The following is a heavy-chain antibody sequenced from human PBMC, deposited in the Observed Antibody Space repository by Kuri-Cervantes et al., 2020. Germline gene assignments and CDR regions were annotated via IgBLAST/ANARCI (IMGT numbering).Heavy chain of an antibody. CDR1: GFTFSSYG. J-gene: IGHJ6*02. CDR3: ARGLYDILACMDV. D-gene: IGHD3-9*01. CDR2: INAGNGNT. Sequence: GGSLRLSCSASGFTFSSYGMHWVRQAPGQRLEWMGWINAGNGNTKYSQKFQGRVTITRDTSASTAYMELSSLRSEDTAVYYCARGLYDILACMDVWGQGTTVTVSS. V-gene: IGHV1-3*01.